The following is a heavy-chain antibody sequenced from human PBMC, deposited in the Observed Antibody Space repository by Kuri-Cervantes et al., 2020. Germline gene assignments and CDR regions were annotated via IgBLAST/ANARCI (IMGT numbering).Heavy chain of an antibody. CDR1: GGSISSYY. V-gene: IGHV4-59*01. D-gene: IGHD5-12*01. J-gene: IGHJ4*02. Sequence: GSLRLSGTVSGGSISSYYWSWIRQPPGKGLEWIGYIYYSGSTNYNPSLKSRVTISVDTSKNQFSLKLSSVTAADTAVYYCARGDSGYDLPPDYWGQGTLVTVSS. CDR2: IYYSGST. CDR3: ARGDSGYDLPPDY.